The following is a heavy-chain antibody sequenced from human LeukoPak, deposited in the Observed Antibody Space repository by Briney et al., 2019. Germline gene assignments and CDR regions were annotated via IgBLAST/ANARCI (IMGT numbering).Heavy chain of an antibody. D-gene: IGHD3-16*02. CDR1: GFTFGSPW. J-gene: IGHJ4*02. Sequence: GGSLRLSCAASGFTFGSPWMHWVRQAPGKGLVWVSRTNSDGSATAYADSVKGRFTISRDNAENTLYLQMNSLRAEDTAVYYCARGTAGYHSSYFDYWGQGTLVTVSS. V-gene: IGHV3-74*01. CDR3: ARGTAGYHSSYFDY. CDR2: TNSDGSAT.